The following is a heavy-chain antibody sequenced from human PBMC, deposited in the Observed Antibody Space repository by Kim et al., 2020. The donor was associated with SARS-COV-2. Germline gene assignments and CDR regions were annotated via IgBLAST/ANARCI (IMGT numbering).Heavy chain of an antibody. CDR2: IYWDDDK. CDR1: GFSLSTSGVG. CDR3: AHLGDSSGYYHDGMDV. J-gene: IGHJ6*02. V-gene: IGHV2-5*02. Sequence: SGPTLVNPTQTLTLTCTFSGFSLSTSGVGVGGCGVALGKVLEWLALIYWDDDKRYSPSLKSRLTITKDTSKNQVVLTMTNMDPVDTATYYCAHLGDSSGYYHDGMDVWGQGTTVTVSS. D-gene: IGHD3-22*01.